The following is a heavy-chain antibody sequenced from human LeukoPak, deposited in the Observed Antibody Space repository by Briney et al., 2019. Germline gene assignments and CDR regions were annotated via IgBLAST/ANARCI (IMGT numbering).Heavy chain of an antibody. V-gene: IGHV3-64D*06. CDR3: VSGYCSGGSCLGDRYFQH. D-gene: IGHD2-15*01. CDR2: ISSNGGST. Sequence: GGSLRLSCSASGFTFSSYAMHWVRQAPGKGLEYVSAISSNGGSTYYADSVKGRFTISRDNSKNTLYLQMSSLRAEDTAVYYCVSGYCSGGSCLGDRYFQHWGQGTLVTVSS. J-gene: IGHJ1*01. CDR1: GFTFSSYA.